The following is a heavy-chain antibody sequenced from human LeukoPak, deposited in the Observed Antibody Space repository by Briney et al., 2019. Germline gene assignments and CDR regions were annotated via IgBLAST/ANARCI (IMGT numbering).Heavy chain of an antibody. D-gene: IGHD3-3*01. CDR1: GFTFSSYS. CDR2: ISSSSSYI. V-gene: IGHV3-21*01. J-gene: IGHJ4*02. CDR3: ARVSPPNYDFWSGYYPYYFDY. Sequence: GGSLRLSCAASGFTFSSYSMNWVRQAPGKGLEWVSYISSSSSYIYYADSVKGRFTISRDNAKNSLYLQMNSLRAEDTAVYYCARVSPPNYDFWSGYYPYYFDYWGQGTLVTVSS.